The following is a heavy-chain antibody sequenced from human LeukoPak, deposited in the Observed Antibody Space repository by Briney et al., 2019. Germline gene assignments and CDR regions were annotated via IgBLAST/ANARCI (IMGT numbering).Heavy chain of an antibody. J-gene: IGHJ5*02. CDR1: GGSFSGYY. CDR3: ARGVRSPMVRGSNWFDP. Sequence: SETLSLTCAVYGGSFSGYYWSWIRQPPGKGLEWMGEIDHSGSTNSHPSLKSRVTISIDTSKNQFSLKLNSVTAADTAVYYYARGVRSPMVRGSNWFDPWGQGTLVTASS. V-gene: IGHV4-34*01. D-gene: IGHD3-10*01. CDR2: IDHSGST.